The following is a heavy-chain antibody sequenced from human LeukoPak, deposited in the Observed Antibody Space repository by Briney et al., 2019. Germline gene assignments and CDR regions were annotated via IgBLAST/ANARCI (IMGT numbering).Heavy chain of an antibody. Sequence: GGSLRLSCAASEFTFSSYSMNWVRQAPGKGLEWVSSISSSSSYIYYADSVKGRFTISRDNAKNSLYLQMNSLRAEDTAVYYCARLGTDAFDIWGQGTMVTVSS. CDR1: EFTFSSYS. V-gene: IGHV3-21*01. D-gene: IGHD1-1*01. CDR3: ARLGTDAFDI. J-gene: IGHJ3*02. CDR2: ISSSSSYI.